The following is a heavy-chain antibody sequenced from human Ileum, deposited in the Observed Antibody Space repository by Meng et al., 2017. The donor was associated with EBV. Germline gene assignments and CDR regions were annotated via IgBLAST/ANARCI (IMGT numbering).Heavy chain of an antibody. J-gene: IGHJ4*02. CDR3: ARDRSGSYYSPTFDY. Sequence: RRRKQSGPVLVKPSETLSLTCTVPGGSISSSSYYWGWIRQPPGKGLEWIGSIYYSGSTYYNPSLKSRVTISVDTSKNQFSLKLSSVTAADTAVYYCARDRSGSYYSPTFDYWGQGTLVTVSS. CDR1: GGSISSSSYY. CDR2: IYYSGST. V-gene: IGHV4-39*07. D-gene: IGHD3-10*01.